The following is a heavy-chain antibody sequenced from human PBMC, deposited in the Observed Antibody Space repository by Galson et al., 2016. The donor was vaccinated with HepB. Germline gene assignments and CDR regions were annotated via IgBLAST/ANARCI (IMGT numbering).Heavy chain of an antibody. V-gene: IGHV1-69*13. D-gene: IGHD1-26*01. J-gene: IGHJ6*03. CDR1: GDTSSNYA. CDR2: IIPAIGTA. CDR3: ARETPLTGAQGFYFYSMDV. Sequence: SVKVSCKASGDTSSNYAFSWVRQPPGQGLEWVGGIIPAIGTATYAQYLQGRVTITADESTRTAYMELSSLRSEDTAVYYCARETPLTGAQGFYFYSMDVWGQGTTVTVSS.